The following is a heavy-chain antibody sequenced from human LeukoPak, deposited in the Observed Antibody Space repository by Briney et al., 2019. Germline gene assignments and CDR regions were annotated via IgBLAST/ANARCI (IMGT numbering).Heavy chain of an antibody. J-gene: IGHJ6*02. CDR1: GGSISSYY. D-gene: IGHD3-3*01. CDR2: IYYSGST. V-gene: IGHV4-59*08. Sequence: PSETLSLTCTVSGGSISSYYWSWIRQPPGKGLEWIGYIYYSGSTNYNPSLKSRVTISVDTSKNQFSLKLSSVTAADTAVYYCARQKGDFWSGYPDNYYYYGMDVWGQGTTVTVSS. CDR3: ARQKGDFWSGYPDNYYYYGMDV.